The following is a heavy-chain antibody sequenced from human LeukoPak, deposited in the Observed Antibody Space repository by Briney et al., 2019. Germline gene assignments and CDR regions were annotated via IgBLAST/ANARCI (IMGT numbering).Heavy chain of an antibody. CDR2: FDPEDGET. CDR3: ATATGVTTLNYYYYYMDV. CDR1: GYTLTELS. V-gene: IGHV1-24*01. D-gene: IGHD4-17*01. Sequence: GASVKVSCTVPGYTLTELSMHWVRQAPGKGVEWMGGFDPEDGETIYAQKFQGRVTMTEDTSTDTAYMELSSLRSEDTAVYYCATATGVTTLNYYYYYMDVWGKGTTVTVSS. J-gene: IGHJ6*03.